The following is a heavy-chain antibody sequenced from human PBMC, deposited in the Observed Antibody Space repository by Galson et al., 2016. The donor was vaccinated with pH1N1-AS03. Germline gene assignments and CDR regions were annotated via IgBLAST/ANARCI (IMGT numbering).Heavy chain of an antibody. Sequence: QSGAEVKKPGESPKIPCQASGYIFSSYWIGWVRQRPGKGLEWMGIIWPADSDTKYSPSFQGQVTISVDTSLNTAYLQWSSLEASDTAMYFCARQKYCSGGSCFLYYDAFDMWGQGTLVTVSS. CDR2: IWPADSDT. V-gene: IGHV5-51*01. D-gene: IGHD2-15*01. J-gene: IGHJ3*02. CDR3: ARQKYCSGGSCFLYYDAFDM. CDR1: GYIFSSYW.